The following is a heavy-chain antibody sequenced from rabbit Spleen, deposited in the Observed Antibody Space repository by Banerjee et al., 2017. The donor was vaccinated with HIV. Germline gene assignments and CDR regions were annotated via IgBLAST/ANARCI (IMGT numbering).Heavy chain of an antibody. CDR2: IDTNDGDT. CDR3: ARNYVNAFDP. J-gene: IGHJ2*01. CDR1: GFSFSSSYY. V-gene: IGHV1S45*01. D-gene: IGHD1-1*01. Sequence: QEQLEESGGDLVKPEGSLTLTCTASGFSFSSSYYMYWVRQAPGKGLEWIACIDTNDGDTDYANWPKGRFTISKTSSTTVTLQMTSLTAADTATYFCARNYVNAFDPWGPGTLVTVS.